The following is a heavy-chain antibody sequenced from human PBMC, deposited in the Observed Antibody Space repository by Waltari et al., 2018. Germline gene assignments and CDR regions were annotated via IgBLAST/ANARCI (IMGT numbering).Heavy chain of an antibody. Sequence: DVQLLESGGGVMQPGGSLRLSCVASGFTFSDHAMSWVRQAPGGELEWVSGIAAGGDWTYYTDSMKGRFISSRDNSKNTLFLQMNNLRDEDTAIYYCAKHSRGTWLILFWGQGDLVTVSS. CDR1: GFTFSDHA. J-gene: IGHJ4*02. CDR2: IAAGGDWT. CDR3: AKHSRGTWLILF. V-gene: IGHV3-23*01. D-gene: IGHD3-16*01.